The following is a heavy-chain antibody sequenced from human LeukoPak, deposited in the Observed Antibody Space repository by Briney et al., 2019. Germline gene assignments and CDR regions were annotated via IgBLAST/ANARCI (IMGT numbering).Heavy chain of an antibody. CDR2: ISGDGGST. CDR3: AKDKGGRLVRGVIIRKYYYYYYGMDV. CDR1: GFTFDDYA. Sequence: VGSLRLSCAASGFTFDDYAMHWVRQAPGKGLEWVSLISGDGGSTYYADSVKGRFTISRDNSKNSLYLQMNSLRTEDTALYYCAKDKGGRLVRGVIIRKYYYYYYGMDVWGQGTTVTVSS. V-gene: IGHV3-43*02. D-gene: IGHD3-10*01. J-gene: IGHJ6*02.